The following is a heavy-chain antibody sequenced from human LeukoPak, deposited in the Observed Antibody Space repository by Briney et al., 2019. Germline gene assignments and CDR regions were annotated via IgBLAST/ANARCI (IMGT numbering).Heavy chain of an antibody. Sequence: PSETLPLTCAVYGGSFSGYYWSWIRQPPGKGLEWIGEINHSGSTNYNPSLKSRVTISVDTSKNQFSLKLSSVTAADTAVYYCARDYYGSGSPDYWGQGTLVTVSS. V-gene: IGHV4-34*01. D-gene: IGHD3-10*01. CDR1: GGSFSGYY. J-gene: IGHJ4*02. CDR3: ARDYYGSGSPDY. CDR2: INHSGST.